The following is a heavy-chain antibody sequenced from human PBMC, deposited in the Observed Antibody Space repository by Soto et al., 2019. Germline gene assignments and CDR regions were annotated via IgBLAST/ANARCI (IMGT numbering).Heavy chain of an antibody. J-gene: IGHJ6*02. V-gene: IGHV1-69*12. CDR1: GGTFNTYA. CDR3: ARDKTGTNYYNGLDV. CDR2: IIPIFNTP. D-gene: IGHD1-1*01. Sequence: QVQLVQSGAEVKKPGSSVKVSCKASGGTFNTYAISWVRRAPGQGLEWMGGIIPIFNTPNYAQRFQGRVTITADESTSTAYMELSSLRSEDTALYYCARDKTGTNYYNGLDVWGQGTTVTVSS.